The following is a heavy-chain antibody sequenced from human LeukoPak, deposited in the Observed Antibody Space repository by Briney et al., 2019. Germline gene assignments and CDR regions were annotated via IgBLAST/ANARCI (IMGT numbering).Heavy chain of an antibody. CDR1: GYTFTSYG. CDR3: NLYSSSWYYFDY. V-gene: IGHV1-18*01. Sequence: ASVKVSCKASGYTFTSYGISWVRQAPGQGLEWMGWISAYNGNTNYAQKLQGRVTMTTDTSTSTAYMELSSLRSEDTAVYYCNLYSSSWYYFDYWGQGTLVTVSS. J-gene: IGHJ4*02. D-gene: IGHD6-13*01. CDR2: ISAYNGNT.